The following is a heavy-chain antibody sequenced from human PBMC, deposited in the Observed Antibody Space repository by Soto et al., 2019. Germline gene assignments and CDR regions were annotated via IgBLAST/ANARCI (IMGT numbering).Heavy chain of an antibody. Sequence: QVQLVESGGGVVQPGRSLRLSCAASGFTFSSYGMHWVRQAPGKGLEWVAVISYDGSNKYYADSVKGRFTISSDNSKNTLYRQMNSLRAEDTAVYYCAKATSSWYLKHMDVWGQGTTVTVSS. CDR2: ISYDGSNK. CDR3: AKATSSWYLKHMDV. J-gene: IGHJ6*02. V-gene: IGHV3-30*18. D-gene: IGHD6-13*01. CDR1: GFTFSSYG.